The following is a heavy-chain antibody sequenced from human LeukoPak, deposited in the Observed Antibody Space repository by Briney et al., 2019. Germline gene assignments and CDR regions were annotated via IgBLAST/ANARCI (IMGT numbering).Heavy chain of an antibody. V-gene: IGHV4-39*07. J-gene: IGHJ4*02. D-gene: IGHD3-22*01. CDR2: KYYSGST. CDR1: GGSISSSTYY. CDR3: AARDYYDSRGYFDY. Sequence: SETLSLTCTVSGGSISSSTYYWGWIRQPPGKGLELIGSKYYSGSTNQNPSLKSRITISLDKSKNQFSLRLNSVTAADTAVYYCAARDYYDSRGYFDYWGQGMLVTVSS.